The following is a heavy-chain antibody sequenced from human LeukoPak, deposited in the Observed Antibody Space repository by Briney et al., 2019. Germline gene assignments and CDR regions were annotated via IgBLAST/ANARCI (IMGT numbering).Heavy chain of an antibody. CDR3: ARVGSGLQLDAFDI. CDR1: GYTFTRFF. V-gene: IGHV1-2*02. J-gene: IGHJ3*02. Sequence: ASVKVSCKAVGYTFTRFFIHWVRQAPGQGLEWMGWINPNSGGTNYAQKFQGRVTMTRDTSISTAYMELSRLRSDDTAVYYCARVGSGLQLDAFDIWGQGTMVAVSS. CDR2: INPNSGGT. D-gene: IGHD5-18*01.